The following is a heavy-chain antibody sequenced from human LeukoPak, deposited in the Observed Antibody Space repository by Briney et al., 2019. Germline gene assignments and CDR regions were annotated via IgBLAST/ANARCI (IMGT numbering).Heavy chain of an antibody. J-gene: IGHJ3*01. D-gene: IGHD6-6*01. V-gene: IGHV4-59*08. Sequence: PSETLSLTCTVSGGSISSYYWNWIRQPPGKGLEWIAYIYYSGSTNYNPSLKSRVTTLVDTSKNQFSLRLSSVTAADTAVYYCAREYSSSSGRRAFDFWGQGTMVTVSS. CDR3: AREYSSSSGRRAFDF. CDR2: IYYSGST. CDR1: GGSISSYY.